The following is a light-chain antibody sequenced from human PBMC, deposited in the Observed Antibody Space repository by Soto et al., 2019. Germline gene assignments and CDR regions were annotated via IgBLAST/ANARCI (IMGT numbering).Light chain of an antibody. CDR2: EVS. J-gene: IGLJ2*01. Sequence: QSALTQPASVSGSPGQSITISCTGTSSDVGSYNLVSWYQQHPGKAPKLIIYEVSERPSGVSHRFSGSKSGNTASLTISGLQAEDEADYYGCSYATPRLFGGGTKVTVL. CDR3: CSYATPRL. V-gene: IGLV2-23*02. CDR1: SSDVGSYNL.